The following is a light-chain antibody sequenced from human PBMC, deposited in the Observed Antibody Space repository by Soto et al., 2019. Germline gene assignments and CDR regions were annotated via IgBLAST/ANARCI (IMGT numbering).Light chain of an antibody. CDR1: SSDVGGYNY. CDR3: CSYAGSYPWV. Sequence: QSALTQPRSVSGSPGQSVTISCTGTSSDVGGYNYVSWYQQHPAKTPKLMIYDVSKRPSGVPDRFSGSKSGNTASLTISGLQAEDEADYYCCSYAGSYPWVFGGRTKVTVL. CDR2: DVS. J-gene: IGLJ3*02. V-gene: IGLV2-11*01.